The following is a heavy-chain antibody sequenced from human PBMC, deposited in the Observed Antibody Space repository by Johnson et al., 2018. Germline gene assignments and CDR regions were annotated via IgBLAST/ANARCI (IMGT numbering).Heavy chain of an antibody. CDR1: GDSISSYY. Sequence: QVQLQESGPGLVKPSETLSLTCTVSGDSISSYYWSWIRQPPGKGLEWIAFIYYNEDTSYNPSLKSRVTISLDTSKNHFSLKLSSVTAAATAVYYCAREWSAFDIWGQGTTVTVSS. V-gene: IGHV4-59*01. CDR3: AREWSAFDI. D-gene: IGHD1-26*01. CDR2: IYYNEDT. J-gene: IGHJ3*02.